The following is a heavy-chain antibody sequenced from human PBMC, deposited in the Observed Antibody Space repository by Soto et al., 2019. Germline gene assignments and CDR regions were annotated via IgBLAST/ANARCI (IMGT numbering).Heavy chain of an antibody. CDR3: SRSINDIWIPNSSKFYLGS. Sequence: EVQLVESGGGLEKPGGSLRLSCAGSGFTFRNAWMSWVRQAPGKGLEWVGRMKSEIDGGTTDYAAPVKGRFTISRDDSKDTVYLQMNSLETEDTAVYYCSRSINDIWIPNSSKFYLGSWGQGTLVTVSS. J-gene: IGHJ5*02. CDR2: MKSEIDGGTT. V-gene: IGHV3-15*01. D-gene: IGHD3-3*01. CDR1: GFTFRNAW.